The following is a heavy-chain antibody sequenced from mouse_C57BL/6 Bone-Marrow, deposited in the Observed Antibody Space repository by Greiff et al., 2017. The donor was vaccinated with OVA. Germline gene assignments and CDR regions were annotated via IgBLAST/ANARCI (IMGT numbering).Heavy chain of an antibody. CDR1: GYTFTNYW. CDR3: ARRAYYSNYVGDFDY. D-gene: IGHD2-5*01. J-gene: IGHJ2*01. Sequence: VQLQQSGAELVRPGTSVKMSCKASGYTFTNYWIGWAKQRPGHGLEWIGDIYPGGGYTNYNEKFKGKATLTADKSSSTAYMQFSSLTSEDSAIYYCARRAYYSNYVGDFDYWGQGTTLTVSS. V-gene: IGHV1-63*01. CDR2: IYPGGGYT.